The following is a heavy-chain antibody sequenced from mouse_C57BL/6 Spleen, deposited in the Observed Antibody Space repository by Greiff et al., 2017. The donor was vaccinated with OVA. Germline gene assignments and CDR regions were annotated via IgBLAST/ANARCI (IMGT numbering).Heavy chain of an antibody. CDR1: GFSLSTSGMG. V-gene: IGHV8-12*01. Sequence: QVQLKESGPGILQSSQTLSLTCSFSGFSLSTSGMGVSWIRQPSGKGLEWLAHIYWDDDTRYHPSLKSRLTISKDTSRNQVFLKITSVDTADTATYYCARRGGYGYHPYYAMDYWGQGTSVTVSS. D-gene: IGHD2-2*01. CDR2: IYWDDDT. J-gene: IGHJ4*01. CDR3: ARRGGYGYHPYYAMDY.